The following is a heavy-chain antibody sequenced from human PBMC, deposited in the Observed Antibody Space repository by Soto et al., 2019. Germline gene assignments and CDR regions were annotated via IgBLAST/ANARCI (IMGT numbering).Heavy chain of an antibody. J-gene: IGHJ6*02. CDR3: ARDGDGRMTTNADYHNGMDV. D-gene: IGHD4-4*01. CDR2: VFYTGRA. Sequence: SETLSLPCTGSGGSLGSYYWSWIRQPPGKGLEWIGYVFYTGRANYNASLKSRVSISLDTSNYQFSLKLSSVTAADPAVYYCARDGDGRMTTNADYHNGMDVWGPGTTDTASS. CDR1: GGSLGSYY. V-gene: IGHV4-59*01.